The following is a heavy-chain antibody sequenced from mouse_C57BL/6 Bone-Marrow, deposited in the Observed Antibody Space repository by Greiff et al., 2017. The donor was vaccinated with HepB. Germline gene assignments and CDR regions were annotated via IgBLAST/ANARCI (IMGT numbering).Heavy chain of an antibody. CDR2: IDPSDSYT. Sequence: QVQLQQPGAELVMPGASVKLSCKASGYTFTSYWMHWVKQRPGQGLEWIGEIDPSDSYTNYNQKFKGKSTLTVDKSSSTAYMQLSSLTSEDSAIYYCARSWGNYWFAYWGQGTLVTVSA. J-gene: IGHJ3*01. CDR3: ARSWGNYWFAY. CDR1: GYTFTSYW. D-gene: IGHD2-1*01. V-gene: IGHV1-69*01.